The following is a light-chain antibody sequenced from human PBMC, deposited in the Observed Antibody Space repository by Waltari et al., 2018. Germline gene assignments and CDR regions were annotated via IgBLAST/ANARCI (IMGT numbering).Light chain of an antibody. Sequence: QSALTQPPSASGSPRQSVTISCTATSSDIGAYNYVSWYQMHPGKAPKLLIYEVSNGPSGVPDRFSGSKSGNTASLTVSGLQAEDEAEYFCASYAGNNNYVFGSGTKVTVL. J-gene: IGLJ1*01. CDR2: EVS. CDR1: SSDIGAYNY. CDR3: ASYAGNNNYV. V-gene: IGLV2-8*01.